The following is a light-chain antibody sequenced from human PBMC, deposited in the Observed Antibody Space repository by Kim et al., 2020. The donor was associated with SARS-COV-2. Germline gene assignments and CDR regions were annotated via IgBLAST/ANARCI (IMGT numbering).Light chain of an antibody. CDR3: QQRSHWPIT. J-gene: IGKJ5*01. Sequence: LSPGERATLSCRASQSVSSYLAWYQQKPGQAPRLLMYDASNRAIGIPARFSGSGSGTDFTLTISSLEPEDFAVYYCQQRSHWPITFGQGTRLEIK. V-gene: IGKV3-11*01. CDR1: QSVSSY. CDR2: DAS.